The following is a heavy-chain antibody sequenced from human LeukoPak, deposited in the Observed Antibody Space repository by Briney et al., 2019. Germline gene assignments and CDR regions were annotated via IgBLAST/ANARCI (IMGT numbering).Heavy chain of an antibody. J-gene: IGHJ4*02. D-gene: IGHD3/OR15-3a*01. CDR1: RFTYVSYA. V-gene: IGHV3-23*01. Sequence: AGGSLRLSCEASRFTYVSYAMTWVRPAPGKGLEWISSFGGSGAAPYYADSVKGRFTVSADNSKNTLYLQMNSLRAEDTAVYYCAFIPVGGLVISNSDYWGQGTRVTVSS. CDR2: FGGSGAAP. CDR3: AFIPVGGLVISNSDY.